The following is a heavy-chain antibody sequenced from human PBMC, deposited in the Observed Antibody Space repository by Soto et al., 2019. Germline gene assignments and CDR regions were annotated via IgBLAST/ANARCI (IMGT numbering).Heavy chain of an antibody. CDR2: IYYSGST. CDR3: AKVGSNIAVRPVDY. J-gene: IGHJ4*02. CDR1: GGSISSGD. Sequence: QVQLQESGPGLVKPSQTLSLTCTVSGGSISSGDWSWIRQPPGKGLEWIGYIYYSGSTYSNPSLKSRVTISLDTSKDQFALKLSSVAGADTAVYYGAKVGSNIAVRPVDYWGQGTLVTVSS. D-gene: IGHD6-6*01. V-gene: IGHV4-30-4*01.